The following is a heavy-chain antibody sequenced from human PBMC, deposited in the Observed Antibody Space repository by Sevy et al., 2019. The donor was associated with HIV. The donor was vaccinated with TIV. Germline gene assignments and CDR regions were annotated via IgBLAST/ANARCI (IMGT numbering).Heavy chain of an antibody. Sequence: SETLSLTCTVSGGSISSGGYYWSWIRQHPGKGLQWIGYIYYSGSTYYNPSLKSRVTISVDTSKIQFSLKLSSVTAADTAEYYCARRRVELRPSYFDYWGQGTLVTVSS. CDR2: IYYSGST. V-gene: IGHV4-31*03. CDR3: ARRRVELRPSYFDY. J-gene: IGHJ4*02. D-gene: IGHD1-7*01. CDR1: GGSISSGGYY.